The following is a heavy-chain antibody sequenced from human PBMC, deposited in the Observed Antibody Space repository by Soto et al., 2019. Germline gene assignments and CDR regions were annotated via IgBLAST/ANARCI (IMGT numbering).Heavy chain of an antibody. D-gene: IGHD1-26*01. V-gene: IGHV3-33*01. J-gene: IGHJ4*02. CDR1: GFTFSSYG. CDR3: ARADSVVGATLADY. CDR2: IWYDGSNK. Sequence: GGSLRLSCAASGFTFSSYGMHWVRQAPGKGLEWVAVIWYDGSNKYYADSVKGRFTISRDNSKNTLYLQMNSLRAEDTAVYYCARADSVVGATLADYWGQGTLVTVSS.